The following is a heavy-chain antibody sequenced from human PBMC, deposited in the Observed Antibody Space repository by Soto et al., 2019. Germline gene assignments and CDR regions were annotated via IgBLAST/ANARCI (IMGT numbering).Heavy chain of an antibody. J-gene: IGHJ4*02. CDR3: AREDYYDSSGYFDY. Sequence: LRLSCAASGFTFSSYAMHWVRQAPGKGLEWVAVISYDGSNKYYADSVKGRFTISRDNSKNTLYLQMNSLRAEDTAVYYCAREDYYDSSGYFDYWGQGTLVTVSS. V-gene: IGHV3-30-3*01. CDR1: GFTFSSYA. CDR2: ISYDGSNK. D-gene: IGHD3-22*01.